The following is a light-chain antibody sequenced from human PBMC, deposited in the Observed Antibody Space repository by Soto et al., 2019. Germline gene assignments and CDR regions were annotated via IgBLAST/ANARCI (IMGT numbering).Light chain of an antibody. Sequence: EIVLTQSPGTLSLSPGERATLSCRASQSVSSSYLAWYQQKPGQAPRLLISGASSRATGISDRFSGSGSGTDFILTINRLEPEDFAVYYCLQYVGSSHTFGGGTKVEI. J-gene: IGKJ4*01. CDR3: LQYVGSSHT. V-gene: IGKV3-20*01. CDR1: QSVSSSY. CDR2: GAS.